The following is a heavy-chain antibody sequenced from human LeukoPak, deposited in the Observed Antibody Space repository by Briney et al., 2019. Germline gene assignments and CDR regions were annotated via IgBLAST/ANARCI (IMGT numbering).Heavy chain of an antibody. D-gene: IGHD6-13*01. J-gene: IGHJ5*02. Sequence: ASVKVSCKASGYTFTSSDINWVRQATGQGLEWMGWMNPNSGNTGYAQKFQGRVTMTRNTSISTAYMELSSLRSEDTAVYYCAREEYSSSWWDYNWFDPWGQGTLVTVSS. V-gene: IGHV1-8*01. CDR3: AREEYSSSWWDYNWFDP. CDR2: MNPNSGNT. CDR1: GYTFTSSD.